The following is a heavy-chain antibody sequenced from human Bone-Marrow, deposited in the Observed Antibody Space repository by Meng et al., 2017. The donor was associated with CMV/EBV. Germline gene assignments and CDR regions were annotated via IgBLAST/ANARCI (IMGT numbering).Heavy chain of an antibody. CDR1: GFTFSSYG. J-gene: IGHJ6*02. CDR2: IWYDGSNK. D-gene: IGHD6-6*01. V-gene: IGHV3-33*06. CDR3: AKDLRRQSHTARPRYNYYYGKDV. Sequence: GESLKISCAASGFTFSSYGVHWVRQAPGKGLEWVAVIWYDGSNKYYADSVKGRFTISRDNSKNTLYLQMNSLRAEDTAVYYCAKDLRRQSHTARPRYNYYYGKDVWGQGTTVTASS.